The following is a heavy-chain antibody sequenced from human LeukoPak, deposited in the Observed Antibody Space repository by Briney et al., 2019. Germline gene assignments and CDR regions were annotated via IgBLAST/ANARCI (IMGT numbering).Heavy chain of an antibody. CDR2: ISYDGSNK. J-gene: IGHJ4*02. CDR1: GFTFSSYA. CDR3: ARNGESSGYLTDFDY. Sequence: GRSLRLSCAASGFTFSSYAMHWVRQAPGKGLEWVAVISYDGSNKYYADSVKGRFTISRDNSKNTLYLQMNSLRAEDTAEYYCARNGESSGYLTDFDYWGQGTLVTVSS. D-gene: IGHD3-22*01. V-gene: IGHV3-30-3*01.